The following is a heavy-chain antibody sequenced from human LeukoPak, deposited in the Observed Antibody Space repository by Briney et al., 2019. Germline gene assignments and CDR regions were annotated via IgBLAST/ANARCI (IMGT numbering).Heavy chain of an antibody. V-gene: IGHV1-8*02. CDR2: MNPNSGNT. D-gene: IGHD4-17*01. Sequence: ASVKVSCKASGGTFSSYAISWVRQAPGQGLEWMGWMNPNSGNTGYAQKFQGRVTMTRNTSISTAYMELSSLRSEDTAVYYCARGFGNYGDYFYYFDYWGQGTLVTVSS. CDR3: ARGFGNYGDYFYYFDY. J-gene: IGHJ4*02. CDR1: GGTFSSYA.